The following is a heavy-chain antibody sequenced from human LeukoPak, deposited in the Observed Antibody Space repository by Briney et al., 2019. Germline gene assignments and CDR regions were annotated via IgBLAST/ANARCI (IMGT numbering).Heavy chain of an antibody. J-gene: IGHJ6*02. Sequence: GASVKVSCKASGYTFTGYYMHWVRQAPGQGLEWMGWINPNSGGTNYAQKFQGRVTMTRDTSISTAYMELSRLRSDDTAVYYCARDLGYCSGGSCYFFDGMDVWGQGTTVTVSS. CDR2: INPNSGGT. CDR1: GYTFTGYY. D-gene: IGHD2-15*01. CDR3: ARDLGYCSGGSCYFFDGMDV. V-gene: IGHV1-2*02.